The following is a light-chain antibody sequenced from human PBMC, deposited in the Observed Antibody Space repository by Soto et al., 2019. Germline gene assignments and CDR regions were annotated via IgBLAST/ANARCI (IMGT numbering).Light chain of an antibody. V-gene: IGKV1-5*01. Sequence: DIQMTQSPSTLSASVGDRVTITCRASQSISSWLAWYQQKPGKAPKLLIYDASNLESGVPSRFSGSGSGTEFTLTISSLQPDDFGTYYCQQYNSYWTFGQGTKVDIK. J-gene: IGKJ1*01. CDR2: DAS. CDR1: QSISSW. CDR3: QQYNSYWT.